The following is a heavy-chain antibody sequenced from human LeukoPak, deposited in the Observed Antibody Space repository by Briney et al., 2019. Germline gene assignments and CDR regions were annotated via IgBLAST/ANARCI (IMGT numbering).Heavy chain of an antibody. Sequence: PGGSLRLSCGGSGFTFNSYSMNWVRQAPGKGLEWVASIIGSGSEVFYADSLKGRFTISRDNSKNSLYLQMNSLRVEDTAVYYCAKVQSDIVGAMFFSFDVWGQGTMVSVFS. V-gene: IGHV3-21*06. D-gene: IGHD1-26*01. J-gene: IGHJ3*01. CDR1: GFTFNSYS. CDR3: AKVQSDIVGAMFFSFDV. CDR2: IIGSGSEV.